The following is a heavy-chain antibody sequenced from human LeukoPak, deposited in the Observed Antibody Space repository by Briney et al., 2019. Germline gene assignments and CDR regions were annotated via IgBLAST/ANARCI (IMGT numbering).Heavy chain of an antibody. Sequence: PSETLSLTCTVSGGSISSSSYYWGWIRQPPGKGLEWIGSIYYSGSTYYNPSLKSRVTISVDTSKNQFSLKLSSVTAADTAVYYCARHIPYYDILTGYYRDYYYYGMDVWGQGTTVTVSS. V-gene: IGHV4-39*01. D-gene: IGHD3-9*01. CDR1: GGSISSSSYY. J-gene: IGHJ6*02. CDR2: IYYSGST. CDR3: ARHIPYYDILTGYYRDYYYYGMDV.